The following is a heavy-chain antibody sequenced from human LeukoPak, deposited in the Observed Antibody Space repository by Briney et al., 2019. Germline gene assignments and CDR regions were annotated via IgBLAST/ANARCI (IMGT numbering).Heavy chain of an antibody. CDR3: ARDLRLASFDY. CDR2: IVSSGGST. Sequence: GGSLRLSCAASGFTFSNYGMNWVRQAPGKGLEWVSGIVSSGGSTYYADSVKGRFTISRDNSKSTLYLQMNSLRAEDTAVYYCARDLRLASFDYWGQGTLVTVSS. CDR1: GFTFSNYG. J-gene: IGHJ4*02. V-gene: IGHV3-23*01. D-gene: IGHD1-26*01.